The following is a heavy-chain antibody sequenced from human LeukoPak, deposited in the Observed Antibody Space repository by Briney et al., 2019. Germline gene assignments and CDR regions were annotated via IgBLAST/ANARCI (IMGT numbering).Heavy chain of an antibody. CDR1: GYTFTSSG. V-gene: IGHV1-18*01. CDR2: ISAYNGIT. J-gene: IGHJ4*02. D-gene: IGHD6-13*01. Sequence: ASVKVSCKASGYTFTSSGISWVRQAPGQGLEWMGWISAYNGITNYVQKFQGRVTMTTDTSTSTAYMELRSLRSDDTAVYYCARSSWFDAFDIWGQGTLVTVSS. CDR3: ARSSWFDAFDI.